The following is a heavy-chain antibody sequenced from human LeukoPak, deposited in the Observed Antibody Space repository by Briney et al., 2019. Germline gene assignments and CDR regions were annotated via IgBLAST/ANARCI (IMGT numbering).Heavy chain of an antibody. CDR2: ISGSGDST. V-gene: IGHV3-23*01. CDR3: TRRGDHDY. J-gene: IGHJ4*02. D-gene: IGHD7-27*01. Sequence: GGSLRLSCAASGFTFSSYAMSWVRQAPGRGLEWVSTISGSGDSTNYADSVKGRFTISRDNAENSLYLQMNSLRDEDTAVYYCTRRGDHDYWGQGTLVTVSS. CDR1: GFTFSSYA.